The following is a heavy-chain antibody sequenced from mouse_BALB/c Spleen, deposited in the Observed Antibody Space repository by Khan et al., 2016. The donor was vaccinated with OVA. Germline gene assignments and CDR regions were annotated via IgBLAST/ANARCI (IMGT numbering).Heavy chain of an antibody. Sequence: QVQLKQSGAELAKPGASVKMSCKASGYTFTSYWMHWIKQRPGQGLEWIGYINPTSGYTDYNQKLKDKATLTADKSSSTAYMQLSSLTSDDSAVYYVARERIDYWGQGTALTVSS. J-gene: IGHJ2*01. CDR1: GYTFTSYW. CDR3: ARERIDY. V-gene: IGHV1-7*01. CDR2: INPTSGYT.